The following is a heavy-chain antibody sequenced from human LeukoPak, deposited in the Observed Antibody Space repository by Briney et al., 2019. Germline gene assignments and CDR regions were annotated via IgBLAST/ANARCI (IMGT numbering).Heavy chain of an antibody. D-gene: IGHD1-1*01. V-gene: IGHV3-30*03. CDR1: GLTFSSYG. CDR2: ISYDGSYE. CDR3: ARDKIEGPTKLDY. Sequence: GGSLRLSCVASGLTFSSYGMHWVRQAPGKGLEWVAIISYDGSYENYGDSVKGRFTISRDNSKNTLYLQMNSPIAEDTAVYYCARDKIEGPTKLDYWGQGILVTVSS. J-gene: IGHJ4*02.